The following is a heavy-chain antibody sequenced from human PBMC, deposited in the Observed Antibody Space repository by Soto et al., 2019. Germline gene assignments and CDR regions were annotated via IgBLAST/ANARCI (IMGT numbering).Heavy chain of an antibody. CDR1: GGSISSGGYY. CDR3: ARARLVKLNRGIDY. V-gene: IGHV4-31*03. D-gene: IGHD3-16*01. J-gene: IGHJ4*02. Sequence: QVQLQESCPGLVKPSQTLSLTCTVSGGSISSGGYYWSWIRQHPGKGLEWIGYIYYSGSTYYNPSLKSRVTISVDTSKNQFSLKLSSVTAADTAVYYCARARLVKLNRGIDYWGQGTLVTVSS. CDR2: IYYSGST.